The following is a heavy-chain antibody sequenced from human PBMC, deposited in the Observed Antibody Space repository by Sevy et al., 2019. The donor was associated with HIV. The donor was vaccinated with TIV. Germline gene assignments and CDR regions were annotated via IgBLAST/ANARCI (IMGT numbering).Heavy chain of an antibody. J-gene: IGHJ6*02. CDR2: INHSGST. D-gene: IGHD6-13*01. CDR3: ARLQYSSSWYYYGMDV. V-gene: IGHV4-34*01. Sequence: SETLSLTCAVYGGSFSGYYWSWIRQPPGKGLEWIGEINHSGSTSYNPSLKSRVTISVDTSKNQFSLKLSSVTAADTAVYYCARLQYSSSWYYYGMDVWGQGTTVTVSS. CDR1: GGSFSGYY.